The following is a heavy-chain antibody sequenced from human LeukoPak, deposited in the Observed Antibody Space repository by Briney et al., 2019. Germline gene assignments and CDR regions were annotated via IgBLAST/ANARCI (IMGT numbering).Heavy chain of an antibody. CDR2: ISSSGSAI. J-gene: IGHJ4*02. CDR3: AREGSSLTEIHY. V-gene: IGHV3-11*01. D-gene: IGHD2-21*02. Sequence: GGSLRLSCAASGFSFSDYYMSWIRQAPGKGLEWVSYISSSGSAIYYTDSVKGRLTSSRDNAKNSLYLQMNTLRAEDTAVYYCAREGSSLTEIHYWGQGTLVTVSS. CDR1: GFSFSDYY.